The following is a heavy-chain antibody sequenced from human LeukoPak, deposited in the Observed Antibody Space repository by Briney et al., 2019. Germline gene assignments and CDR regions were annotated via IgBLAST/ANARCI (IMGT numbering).Heavy chain of an antibody. CDR3: ARYRYYGSGSYFDY. J-gene: IGHJ4*02. CDR1: GGSISSSSYY. D-gene: IGHD3-10*01. Sequence: SETLSLTCTVSGGSISSSSYYWGWIRQPPGKGLEWIGSIYYSGSTYYNPSLKSRVTISVDTSKNQFSLKLSSVTAADTAVYYCARYRYYGSGSYFDYWDQGTLVTVSS. V-gene: IGHV4-39*01. CDR2: IYYSGST.